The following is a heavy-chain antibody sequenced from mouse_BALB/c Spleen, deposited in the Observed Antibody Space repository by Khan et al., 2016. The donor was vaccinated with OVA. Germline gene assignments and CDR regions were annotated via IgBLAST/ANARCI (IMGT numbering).Heavy chain of an antibody. D-gene: IGHD2-14*01. CDR2: INTHSGVP. CDR1: GYTFTTAG. Sequence: QVQLKQSGPELKKPGETVRISCKASGYTFTTAGMQWVQKMPGKGLKWIGWINTHSGVPKYAEDFKGRFVFSLETSASTTYLQITNLKNEDTAKYFCARGGAAFYRNDGGAMDSWGQGTSVTVSS. J-gene: IGHJ4*01. CDR3: ARGGAAFYRNDGGAMDS. V-gene: IGHV9-4*02.